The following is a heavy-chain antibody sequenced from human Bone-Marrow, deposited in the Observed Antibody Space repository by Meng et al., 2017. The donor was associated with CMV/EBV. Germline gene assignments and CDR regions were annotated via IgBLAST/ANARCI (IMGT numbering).Heavy chain of an antibody. J-gene: IGHJ4*02. Sequence: GESLKISCKASGYSFNNFWIAWVRQMPGKGLEWMGMIYPGDSNINYRPSFQVQVTISADKYISTAYFHWSSLEASDTAMYYCARGRGYFISNNCYDFDYWGQGTLVTVSS. CDR1: GYSFNNFW. CDR3: ARGRGYFISNNCYDFDY. CDR2: IYPGDSNI. V-gene: IGHV5-51*01. D-gene: IGHD2-2*01.